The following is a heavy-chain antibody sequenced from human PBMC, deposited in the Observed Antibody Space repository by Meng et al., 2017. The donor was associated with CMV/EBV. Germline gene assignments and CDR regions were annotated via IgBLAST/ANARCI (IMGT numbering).Heavy chain of an antibody. CDR2: IRYDGSNK. CDR3: AKEIVGATIYYYYGMDV. Sequence: LSLTCAASGFTFSSYGMHWVRQAPGKGLEWVAFIRYDGSNKYYADSVKGRFTISRDNSKNTLYLQMNSLRAEDTAVYYCAKEIVGATIYYYYGMDVWGQGTTVTSP. D-gene: IGHD1-26*01. V-gene: IGHV3-30*02. J-gene: IGHJ6*02. CDR1: GFTFSSYG.